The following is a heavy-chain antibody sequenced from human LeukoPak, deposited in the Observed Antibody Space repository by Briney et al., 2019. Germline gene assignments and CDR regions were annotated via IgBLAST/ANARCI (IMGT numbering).Heavy chain of an antibody. CDR3: ARGVDGAY. CDR1: GGSFRGYY. Sequence: PSETLSLTCAVYGGSFRGYYWSWIRQPPGKGLEWIGEINHSGSTNYNPSLKSRVTISVDTSKNQFSLKLSSVTAADTAVYYCARGVDGAYWGQGTLVTVSS. CDR2: INHSGST. V-gene: IGHV4-34*01. J-gene: IGHJ4*02. D-gene: IGHD3-16*01.